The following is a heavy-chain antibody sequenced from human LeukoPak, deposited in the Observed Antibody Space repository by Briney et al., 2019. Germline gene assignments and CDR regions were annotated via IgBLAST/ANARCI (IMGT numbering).Heavy chain of an antibody. D-gene: IGHD3-9*01. CDR3: ARSIGLTGGGVDV. CDR2: VNQDESVK. V-gene: IGHV3-7*03. J-gene: IGHJ6*02. Sequence: PGGSLRLSCAASGFTFSTSWMSWVRQAPGKGLEFVGNVNQDESVKNYVDSVKGRFTISRDNAKKTLYLQMNSLRAEDTAVYYCARSIGLTGGGVDVWGQGTTVTVSS. CDR1: GFTFSTSW.